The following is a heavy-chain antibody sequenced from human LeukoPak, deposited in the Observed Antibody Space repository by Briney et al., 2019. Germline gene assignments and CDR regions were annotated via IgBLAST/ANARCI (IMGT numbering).Heavy chain of an antibody. CDR3: ARYIVVVPAAHKKGAFDI. CDR1: GGTFSSYA. J-gene: IGHJ3*02. Sequence: SVKVSCKASGGTFSSYAISWVRQAPGQGLEWMGGIIPIFGTANYAQKFQGKVTITADESTSTAYMELSSLRSEDTAVYYCARYIVVVPAAHKKGAFDIWGQGTMVTVSS. CDR2: IIPIFGTA. D-gene: IGHD2-2*01. V-gene: IGHV1-69*13.